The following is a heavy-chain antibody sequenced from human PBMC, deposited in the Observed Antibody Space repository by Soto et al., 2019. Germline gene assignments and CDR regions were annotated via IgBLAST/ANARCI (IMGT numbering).Heavy chain of an antibody. CDR1: GGTFSSYT. Sequence: QVQLVQSGAEVKKPGSSVKFSCKTSGGTFSSYTISWVRQAPGQALEWMGRIIPILGIANYAQKFQGSVTITADKSTSTAYMELSSLRSEDTVVYYCVRDYCSGGSCYSDYWGQGTLVIVSS. CDR3: VRDYCSGGSCYSDY. V-gene: IGHV1-69*08. J-gene: IGHJ4*02. CDR2: IIPILGIA. D-gene: IGHD2-15*01.